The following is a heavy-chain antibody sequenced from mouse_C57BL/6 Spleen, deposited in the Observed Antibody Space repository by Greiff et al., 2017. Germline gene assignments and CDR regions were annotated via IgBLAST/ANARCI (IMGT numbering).Heavy chain of an antibody. V-gene: IGHV1-53*01. D-gene: IGHD1-1*01. CDR1: GYTFTSYW. J-gene: IGHJ2*01. CDR2: INPSNGGT. Sequence: QVQLQQPGPELVKPGASVKLSCKASGYTFTSYWMHWVKQRHGQGLEWIGNINPSNGGTNYNEKFKSKATLTVDKSSSTAYMQLSSLISEDSAVYYFARKEKGTTVLDYWGQGTTLTVSA. CDR3: ARKEKGTTVLDY.